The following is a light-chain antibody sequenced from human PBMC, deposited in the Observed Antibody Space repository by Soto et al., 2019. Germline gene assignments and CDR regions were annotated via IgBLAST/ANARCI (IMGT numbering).Light chain of an antibody. CDR1: SSDIGGYNY. J-gene: IGLJ1*01. CDR2: DVS. Sequence: QSALTQPASVSGSPGQSTTISSTGTSSDIGGYNYVSWYQQLPGEAPKLIIYDVSDRPSGVSTRFSGSKSGNTASLTISGLQAEDEGDYYCSSFTSRHTYVFGTGTTLTVL. CDR3: SSFTSRHTYV. V-gene: IGLV2-14*01.